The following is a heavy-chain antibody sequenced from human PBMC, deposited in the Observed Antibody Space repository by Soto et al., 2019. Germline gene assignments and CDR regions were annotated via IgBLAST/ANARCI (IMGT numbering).Heavy chain of an antibody. J-gene: IGHJ3*02. V-gene: IGHV4-30-4*01. CDR1: GGPISGGDLY. Sequence: PSETLSLTCTVSGGPISGGDLYWSWIRQSPGKGLEWVGYIYYSGTTFYNPSLKSRLTISVDTSKNQFSLKLSSVTAADTAVYYCAREGLELRNAFDIWGQGTMVTVSS. CDR2: IYYSGTT. CDR3: AREGLELRNAFDI. D-gene: IGHD1-7*01.